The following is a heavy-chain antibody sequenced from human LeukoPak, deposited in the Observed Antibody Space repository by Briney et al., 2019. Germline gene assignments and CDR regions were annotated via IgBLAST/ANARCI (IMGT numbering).Heavy chain of an antibody. J-gene: IGHJ3*02. Sequence: GGSLRLSCSASGFTFSTNSMHWVRQAPGKGLEWVANIKQDGSEKYYVDSVKGRFTLSRDNAKNSLYLQMNSLRAEDTAVYYCARSNDFDIWGQGTMVTVSS. CDR2: IKQDGSEK. CDR1: GFTFSTNS. V-gene: IGHV3-7*03. CDR3: ARSNDFDI.